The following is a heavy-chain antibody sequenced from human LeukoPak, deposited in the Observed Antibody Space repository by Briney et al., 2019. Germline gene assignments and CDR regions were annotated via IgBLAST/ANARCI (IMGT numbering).Heavy chain of an antibody. Sequence: GGPRSFSVAAPGLTSIATGWHWFGQPQGKELFWVSIINTDTRGTYYADSVKGRFTISRDNAKNTLYLQMNSLRAEDTAVYYCARAGAYHFDNWGQGTLVTVSS. V-gene: IGHV3-74*01. D-gene: IGHD3-16*01. CDR2: INTDTRGT. CDR3: ARAGAYHFDN. J-gene: IGHJ4*02. CDR1: GLTSIATG.